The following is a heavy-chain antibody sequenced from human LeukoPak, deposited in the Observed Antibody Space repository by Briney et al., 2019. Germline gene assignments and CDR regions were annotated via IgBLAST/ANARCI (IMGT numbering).Heavy chain of an antibody. D-gene: IGHD3-22*01. CDR2: ISSSSSTI. Sequence: TGGSLRLSCEASGFTFSTYSMNWVRQAPGKGLEWVSYISSSSSTIYYADSVKGRFTISRDNAKNSLYLQMNSLRDEDTAVYYCAKDSDYYHSSGYYYAYFQHWGQGTLVTVSS. CDR3: AKDSDYYHSSGYYYAYFQH. CDR1: GFTFSTYS. V-gene: IGHV3-48*02. J-gene: IGHJ1*01.